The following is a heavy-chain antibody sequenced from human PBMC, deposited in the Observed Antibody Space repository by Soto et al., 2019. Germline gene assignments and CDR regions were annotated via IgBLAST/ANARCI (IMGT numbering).Heavy chain of an antibody. J-gene: IGHJ5*02. CDR3: ARDRVTPPTRRYGKFDP. D-gene: IGHD5-18*01. CDR2: VNHSGST. CDR1: GGSFSDSY. V-gene: IGHV4-34*01. Sequence: SETLSLTCAVYGGSFSDSYWTWIRQPPGKGLEWIGEVNHSGSTKYNPSLKSRVTILVDTSKNQFSLNLSSVTAADTAVYYCARDRVTPPTRRYGKFDPWGQGTLVTVSS.